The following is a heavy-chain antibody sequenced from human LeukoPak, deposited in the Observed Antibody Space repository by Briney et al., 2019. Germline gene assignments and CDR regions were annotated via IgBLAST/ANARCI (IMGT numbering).Heavy chain of an antibody. D-gene: IGHD4-17*01. CDR3: AKGFGGPTTVTTS. Sequence: PGGSLRLSCAASGFTFSSYWMSWVRQAPGKGLEWVSAISGSGGSTYYADSVKGRFTISRDNSKNTLYLQMNSLRAEDTAVYYCAKGFGGPTTVTTSWGQGTLVTVSS. CDR1: GFTFSSYW. V-gene: IGHV3-23*01. CDR2: ISGSGGST. J-gene: IGHJ4*02.